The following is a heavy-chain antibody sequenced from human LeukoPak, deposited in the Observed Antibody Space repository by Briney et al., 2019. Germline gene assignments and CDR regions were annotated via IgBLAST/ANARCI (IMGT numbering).Heavy chain of an antibody. D-gene: IGHD3-9*01. Sequence: GGSLRLSCAASGFTFSSYAMSWVRQAPGKGLEWVSAITGSGGNTFYADSVKGRFSISRDNSKNTLYLQMNSLRAEDTAVYYCAKSNGYFGDYWGQGNLVTVSS. CDR1: GFTFSSYA. CDR2: ITGSGGNT. V-gene: IGHV3-23*01. CDR3: AKSNGYFGDY. J-gene: IGHJ4*02.